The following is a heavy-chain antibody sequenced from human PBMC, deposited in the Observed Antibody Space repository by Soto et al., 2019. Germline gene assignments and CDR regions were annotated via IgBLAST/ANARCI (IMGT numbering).Heavy chain of an antibody. CDR1: GFSLSTSEMC. CDR2: IDWDDDK. CDR3: ARIQLPRGNFGMDV. J-gene: IGHJ6*02. Sequence: ESGPTLVNPTQTLTLTCTVSGFSLSTSEMCVTWVRQPPGKALEWLALIDWDDDKYYSTSLKTRLTISKDTSKNQVVLTMTNMDPVDTATYYCARIQLPRGNFGMDVWGQGTTVTVSS. D-gene: IGHD3-10*01. V-gene: IGHV2-70*18.